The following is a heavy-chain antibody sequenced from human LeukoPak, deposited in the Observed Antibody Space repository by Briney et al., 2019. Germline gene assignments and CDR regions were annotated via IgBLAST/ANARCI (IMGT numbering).Heavy chain of an antibody. CDR2: IYSSGST. V-gene: IGHV4-4*07. J-gene: IGHJ4*02. CDR3: ARVTGYMIEDYFDY. Sequence: SETLSLTCTVSGGSISSYYWSWIRQPAGKGLEWIGRIYSSGSTNYNPSLKSRVTMSVDTSKNQFSLKLSSVTAADTAIYYCARVTGYMIEDYFDYWGQGTLVTVSS. D-gene: IGHD3-22*01. CDR1: GGSISSYY.